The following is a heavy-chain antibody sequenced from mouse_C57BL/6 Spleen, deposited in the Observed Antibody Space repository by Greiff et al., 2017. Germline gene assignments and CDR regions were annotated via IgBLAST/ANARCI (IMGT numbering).Heavy chain of an antibody. D-gene: IGHD1-1*01. CDR1: GYTFTSYW. V-gene: IGHV1-64*01. J-gene: IGHJ2*01. Sequence: QVQLKQPGAELVKPGASVKLSCKASGYTFTSYWMHWVKQRPGQGLEWIGMIHPNSGSTNYNEKFKSKATLTVDKSSSTAYMQLSSLTSEDSAVYYCARYYYGSSYVLYWGQGTTLTVSS. CDR2: IHPNSGST. CDR3: ARYYYGSSYVLY.